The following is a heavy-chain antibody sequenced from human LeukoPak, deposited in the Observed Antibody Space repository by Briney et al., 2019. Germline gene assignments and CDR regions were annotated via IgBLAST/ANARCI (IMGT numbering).Heavy chain of an antibody. Sequence: SVKVSCKASGGTFSSYAISWVRQAPGQGLEWMGGIIPIFGTANYAQKFQGRVTITADESTSTAYMELSSLRSEDTAVYYCARDLDTVTTSSPYYYGMDVWGQRTTVTVSS. CDR1: GGTFSSYA. CDR2: IIPIFGTA. J-gene: IGHJ6*02. V-gene: IGHV1-69*01. D-gene: IGHD4-17*01. CDR3: ARDLDTVTTSSPYYYGMDV.